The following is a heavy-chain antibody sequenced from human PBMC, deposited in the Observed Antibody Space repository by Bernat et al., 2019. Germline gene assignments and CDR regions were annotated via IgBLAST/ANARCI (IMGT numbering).Heavy chain of an antibody. CDR1: GDSVSSNSAA. Sequence: QVQLQQSGPGLVKPSQTLSLTCAISGDSVSSNSAAWNWIRQSPSRGLEWLGRTYYRSKWYNDYAVSVKSRITINPDTSKNQFSLQLNSVTPEDTAVYYCARGDKWLAPTNYYCDGMDVWGQGTTVTVSS. D-gene: IGHD6-19*01. CDR3: ARGDKWLAPTNYYCDGMDV. CDR2: TYYRSKWYN. J-gene: IGHJ6*02. V-gene: IGHV6-1*01.